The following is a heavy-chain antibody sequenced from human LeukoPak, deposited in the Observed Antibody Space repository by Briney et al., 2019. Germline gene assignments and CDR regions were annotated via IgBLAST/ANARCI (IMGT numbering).Heavy chain of an antibody. Sequence: ASVKVSCKASVYTFTSYDINWVRQATGQGLEWMGWMNPNSGNTGYAQKFQGRVTMTRNTSISTAYMELSSLRSEDTAVYYCARGLPGYGGNSEGGPGYWGQGTLVTVSS. D-gene: IGHD4-23*01. CDR2: MNPNSGNT. CDR3: ARGLPGYGGNSEGGPGY. J-gene: IGHJ4*02. CDR1: VYTFTSYD. V-gene: IGHV1-8*01.